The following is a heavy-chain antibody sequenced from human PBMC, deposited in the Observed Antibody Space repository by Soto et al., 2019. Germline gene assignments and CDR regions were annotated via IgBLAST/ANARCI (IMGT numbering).Heavy chain of an antibody. CDR1: GFTLSSYG. CDR2: IWYDGSIE. J-gene: IGHJ4*02. Sequence: QVQLVESGGGVVRPGRSLRLSCAASGFTLSSYGMHWVRQAPGKGLEWVAVIWYDGSIEYYADSVKGRFTISRDNYKNTLYLQMNSLRAEDTAVYYCARDKTIAAAGPFDYWGQGTLVTVSS. CDR3: ARDKTIAAAGPFDY. D-gene: IGHD6-13*01. V-gene: IGHV3-33*01.